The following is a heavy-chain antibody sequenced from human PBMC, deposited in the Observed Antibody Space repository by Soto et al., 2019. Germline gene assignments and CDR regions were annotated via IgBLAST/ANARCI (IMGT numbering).Heavy chain of an antibody. CDR1: GGSFSGYY. Sequence: SETLSLTCAVYGGSFSGYYWSWIRQPPGKGLEWIGEINHSGSTNYNPSLKSRVTISVDTSKNQFSLKLSSVTAADTAVYYCARGATVTTLHYWGQGTLVTVSS. CDR2: INHSGST. J-gene: IGHJ4*02. CDR3: ARGATVTTLHY. V-gene: IGHV4-34*01. D-gene: IGHD4-17*01.